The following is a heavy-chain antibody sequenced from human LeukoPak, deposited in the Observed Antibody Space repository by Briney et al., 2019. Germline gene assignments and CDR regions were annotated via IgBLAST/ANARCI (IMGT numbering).Heavy chain of an antibody. V-gene: IGHV4-4*07. CDR3: ARDGMITFGGVVNWFDP. Sequence: SETLSLTCTVSGGSISNYYWTWIRQPAGKGLEWIGRIYTSGSTNYNPSLKSRVTMSVDTSKNQFSLKLSSVTAADTAVYYCARDGMITFGGVVNWFDPWGQGTLVTVSS. CDR1: GGSISNYY. J-gene: IGHJ5*02. D-gene: IGHD3-16*01. CDR2: IYTSGST.